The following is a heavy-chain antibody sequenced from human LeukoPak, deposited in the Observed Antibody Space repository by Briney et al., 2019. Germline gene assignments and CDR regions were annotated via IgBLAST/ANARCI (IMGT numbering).Heavy chain of an antibody. CDR2: INPNSGGT. J-gene: IGHJ5*02. CDR3: ARDWNDSNWFDP. CDR1: GYTFTNYG. V-gene: IGHV1-2*02. Sequence: ASVKVSCKASGYTFTNYGISWVRQAPGQGLEWMGWINPNSGGTNYAQKFQGRVTMTRDTSISTAYMELSRLRSDDTAVYYCARDWNDSNWFDPWGQGTLVTVSS. D-gene: IGHD1-1*01.